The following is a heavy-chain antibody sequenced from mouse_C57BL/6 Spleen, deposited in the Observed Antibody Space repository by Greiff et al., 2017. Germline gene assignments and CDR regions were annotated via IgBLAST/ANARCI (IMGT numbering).Heavy chain of an antibody. J-gene: IGHJ4*01. CDR3: ARDTGTDAMDY. V-gene: IGHV5-4*01. CDR2: ISDGGSYT. D-gene: IGHD4-1*01. CDR1: GFTFSSYA. Sequence: EVQRVESGGGLVKPGGSLKLSCAASGFTFSSYAMSWVRQTPEKRLEWVATISDGGSYTYYPDNVKGRFTISRDNAKNNLYLQMSHLKSEDTAMYYCARDTGTDAMDYWGQGTSVTVSS.